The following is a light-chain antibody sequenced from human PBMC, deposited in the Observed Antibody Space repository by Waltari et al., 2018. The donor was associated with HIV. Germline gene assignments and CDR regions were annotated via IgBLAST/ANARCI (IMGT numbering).Light chain of an antibody. CDR3: CSYAGSNRV. V-gene: IGLV2-11*01. Sequence: LTQPRSVSGSPGQSVTISCTGTSSAVGAYNYVSWYQQYPGEAPKILIYDVNKRPSGVPDRFSGSKSGNTASLTISGLQAEDEGDYYCCSYAGSNRVFGGGTKLTVL. CDR1: SSAVGAYNY. CDR2: DVN. J-gene: IGLJ3*02.